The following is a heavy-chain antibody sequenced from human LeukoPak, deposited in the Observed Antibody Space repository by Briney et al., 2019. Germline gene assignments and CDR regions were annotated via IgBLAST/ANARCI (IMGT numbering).Heavy chain of an antibody. J-gene: IGHJ6*02. CDR1: GGTFSSYA. CDR2: IIPIFGTA. CDR3: ARDPSPYCSSTSCPLYYGMDV. V-gene: IGHV1-69*13. D-gene: IGHD2-2*01. Sequence: AASVTVSCKASGGTFSSYAISWVRQAPGQGLEWMGGIIPIFGTANYAQKFQGRVTITADESTSTAYMELSSLRSEDTAVYYCARDPSPYCSSTSCPLYYGMDVWGQGTTVTVSS.